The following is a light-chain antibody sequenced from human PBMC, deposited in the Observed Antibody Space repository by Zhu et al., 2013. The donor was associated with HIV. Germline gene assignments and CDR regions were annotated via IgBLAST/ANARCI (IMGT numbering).Light chain of an antibody. J-gene: IGKJ1*01. V-gene: IGKV1-5*03. CDR1: QSISTY. Sequence: DIQLTQSPSSLSASIGDRVSITCRASQSISTYLAWYQQKPGKAPKVLIYKASSLESGVPSRFSGSGSGTDFTPTIGSLQPDDVATYYCQQYGTYSWTFGQGTKVEI. CDR3: QQYGTYSWT. CDR2: KAS.